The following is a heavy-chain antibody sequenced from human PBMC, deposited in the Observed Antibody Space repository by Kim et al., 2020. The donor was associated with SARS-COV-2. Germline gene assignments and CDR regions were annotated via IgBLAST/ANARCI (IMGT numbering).Heavy chain of an antibody. J-gene: IGHJ3*02. Sequence: ESGKDRLTIARDNSKNTLYLQLNSLRAEDQAVYYCAKDSSQQLVWGAFDIWGQGTMVTVSS. V-gene: IGHV3-23*02. CDR3: AKDSSQQLVWGAFDI. D-gene: IGHD6-13*01.